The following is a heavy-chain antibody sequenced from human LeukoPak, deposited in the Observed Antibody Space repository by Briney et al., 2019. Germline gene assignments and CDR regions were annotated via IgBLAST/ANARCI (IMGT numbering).Heavy chain of an antibody. D-gene: IGHD5-18*01. Sequence: PSETLSLTCTVTGVSISSSTYYWGWIRQPPGKGLEWIGSVYYSGTTYYNPSLKSRVTISVDTSRNQFSLKLSSVTAADTAVYYCARYTAMVNDAFDIWGQGTMVTVSS. V-gene: IGHV4-39*01. J-gene: IGHJ3*02. CDR2: VYYSGTT. CDR3: ARYTAMVNDAFDI. CDR1: GVSISSSTYY.